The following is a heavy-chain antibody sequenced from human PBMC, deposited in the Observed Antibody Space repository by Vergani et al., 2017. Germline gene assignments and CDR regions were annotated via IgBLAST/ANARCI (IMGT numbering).Heavy chain of an antibody. V-gene: IGHV3-23*01. CDR2: VSGSGSST. Sequence: EVQLLESGGDLVQPGGSLRLSCAASGFTFSSYAMSWVRQAPGKGLEWGSAVSGSGSSTYYADSVKGRFTISRDNSKNTLYLQMNSLRAEDTAVYYCAKVIYGGVVVAATYPPYFDYWGQGTLVTVSS. J-gene: IGHJ4*02. CDR1: GFTFSSYA. D-gene: IGHD2-15*01. CDR3: AKVIYGGVVVAATYPPYFDY.